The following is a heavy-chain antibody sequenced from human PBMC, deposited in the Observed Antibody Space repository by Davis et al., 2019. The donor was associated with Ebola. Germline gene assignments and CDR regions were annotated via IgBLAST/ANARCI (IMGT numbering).Heavy chain of an antibody. V-gene: IGHV1-46*01. Sequence: AASVKVSCKASGYTFRTYPMHWVRQAPGQGLEWMGVIDPSGGTTTYAQRFQGRVTITSDTSTSTVYMEVYSLRPDDTAVYYCARVMNSGWYYYDYWGQGTLVTVSS. CDR3: ARVMNSGWYYYDY. D-gene: IGHD6-19*01. CDR2: IDPSGGTT. J-gene: IGHJ4*02. CDR1: GYTFRTYP.